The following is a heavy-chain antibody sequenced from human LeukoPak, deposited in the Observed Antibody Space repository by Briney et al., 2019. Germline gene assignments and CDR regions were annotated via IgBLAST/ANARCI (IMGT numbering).Heavy chain of an antibody. CDR1: GFTFSNYA. CDR2: IYAGGNT. Sequence: GGSLRLSCAVSGFTFSNYAMSWVRQAPGKGLEWVSIIYAGGNTYYADSVKGRFTISRDISKNTVDLQMNSLRAEDTAVYYCAKTQSYALNFWGQGTLVTVSS. CDR3: AKTQSYALNF. D-gene: IGHD3-16*01. V-gene: IGHV3-23*03. J-gene: IGHJ4*02.